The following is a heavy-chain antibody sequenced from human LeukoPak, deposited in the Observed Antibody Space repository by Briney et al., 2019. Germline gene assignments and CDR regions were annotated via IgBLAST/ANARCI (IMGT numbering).Heavy chain of an antibody. CDR1: GYTFTGYY. CDR2: INPNSGGT. Sequence: ASVKVSCKASGYTFTGYYMHWVRQAPGQGLEWMGWINPNSGGTNYAQKFQGRVTMTRDTSISTAYMELSRLRSDDTAVYYCARERPQYSSSWYYLRVGSYFDYWGQGTLVTVSS. D-gene: IGHD6-13*01. CDR3: ARERPQYSSSWYYLRVGSYFDY. J-gene: IGHJ4*02. V-gene: IGHV1-2*02.